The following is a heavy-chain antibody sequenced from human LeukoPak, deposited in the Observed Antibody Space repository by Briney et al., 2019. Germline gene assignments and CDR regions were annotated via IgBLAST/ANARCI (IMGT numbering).Heavy chain of an antibody. V-gene: IGHV3-23*01. Sequence: GGSLRLSCAASGFTFSSYAMSWVRQAPGKGLEWVSAISGSGGSTYYADSVKGRFTISRDNSKNTVYLQMDSLRDEDTAVYYCAKEAGGYYYFYGMDVWGQGTTVTVSS. D-gene: IGHD2-15*01. CDR3: AKEAGGYYYFYGMDV. CDR1: GFTFSSYA. CDR2: ISGSGGST. J-gene: IGHJ6*02.